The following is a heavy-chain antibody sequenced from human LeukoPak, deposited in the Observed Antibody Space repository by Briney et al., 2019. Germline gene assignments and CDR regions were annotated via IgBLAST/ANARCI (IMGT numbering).Heavy chain of an antibody. V-gene: IGHV4-34*01. Sequence: PSETLSLTCAVYGGSFSGYYWSWIRQPPGKGLEWIGEINHSGSTSYNPSLKSRVTISVDTSKNQFSLKLSSVTAADTAVYYCARGDQPSWFDPWGQGTLVTVSS. CDR2: INHSGST. CDR1: GGSFSGYY. D-gene: IGHD2-2*01. J-gene: IGHJ5*02. CDR3: ARGDQPSWFDP.